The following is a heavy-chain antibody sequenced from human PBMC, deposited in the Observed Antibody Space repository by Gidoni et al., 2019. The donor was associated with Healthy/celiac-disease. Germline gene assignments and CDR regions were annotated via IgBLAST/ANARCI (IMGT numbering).Heavy chain of an antibody. CDR1: GYSISSGYY. J-gene: IGHJ4*02. V-gene: IGHV4-38-2*01. CDR2: IYHSGST. CDR3: ARVGGYSYPTDY. Sequence: QVQLQESGPGLVKPSETLSLTCAVSGYSISSGYYWGWIRQPPGKGLEWIGSIYHSGSTYYHPSLKSRVTISVDTSKNQFSLKLSSVTAADTAVYYCARVGGYSYPTDYWGQGTLVTVSS. D-gene: IGHD5-18*01.